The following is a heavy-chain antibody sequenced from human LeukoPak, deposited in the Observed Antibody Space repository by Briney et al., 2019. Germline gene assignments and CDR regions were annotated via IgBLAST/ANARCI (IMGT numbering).Heavy chain of an antibody. J-gene: IGHJ3*02. Sequence: SETLSLTCAVSTDSFSSHYWTWIRQPPGKGLEWIGYISYIGSTNYNPSLKSRVTISTDTSKNQFSLKLSSVTAADTAVYYCARDLVTVTKGFDIWGQGTMVSVSS. CDR2: ISYIGST. CDR3: ARDLVTVTKGFDI. D-gene: IGHD4-17*01. CDR1: TDSFSSHY. V-gene: IGHV4-59*11.